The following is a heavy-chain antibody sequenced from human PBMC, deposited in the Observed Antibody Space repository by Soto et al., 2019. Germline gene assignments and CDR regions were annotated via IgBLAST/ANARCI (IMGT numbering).Heavy chain of an antibody. D-gene: IGHD3-3*01. J-gene: IGHJ3*02. CDR1: GYSFTSYW. CDR2: IYPGDSDT. Sequence: GESLKISCKGSGYSFTSYWIGWVRQMPGKGLEWMGIIYPGDSDTRYSPSFQGQVTISADKSISTAYLQWRSLKASDTAMYYCARLLRITIFGVVILDAFDIWGQGTMVTVSS. CDR3: ARLLRITIFGVVILDAFDI. V-gene: IGHV5-51*01.